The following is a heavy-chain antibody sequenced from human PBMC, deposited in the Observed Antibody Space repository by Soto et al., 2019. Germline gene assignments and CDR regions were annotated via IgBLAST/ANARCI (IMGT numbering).Heavy chain of an antibody. CDR2: ISYDGSNK. CDR1: GFTFRTYA. J-gene: IGHJ4*02. Sequence: QVQLVESGGGVVQPGRSLRLSCAASGFTFRTYAMHWVRQAPGKGLEWVAVISYDGSNKYYADSVKGRFTISRDNSKNTLYMQMNSLRAEDTAVYYCARTQYSYGYGGGFDCWGQGTLVTVSS. V-gene: IGHV3-30-3*01. CDR3: ARTQYSYGYGGGFDC. D-gene: IGHD5-18*01.